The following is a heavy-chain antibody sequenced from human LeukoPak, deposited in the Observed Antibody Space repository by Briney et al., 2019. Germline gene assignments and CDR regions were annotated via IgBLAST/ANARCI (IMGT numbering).Heavy chain of an antibody. J-gene: IGHJ4*02. V-gene: IGHV1-24*01. CDR2: LDLEVGEI. CDR3: GTAGVVDIVATTLYYFDY. Sequence: APVNVSCKVSGHTLAKLSMHWVRQAPGNGLQWMGGLDLEVGEIIYAQKFQGRVTMTEDTTTETAYMELSSLRSEDTTVYYCGTAGVVDIVATTLYYFDYWGQGTLVIVSS. D-gene: IGHD5-12*01. CDR1: GHTLAKLS.